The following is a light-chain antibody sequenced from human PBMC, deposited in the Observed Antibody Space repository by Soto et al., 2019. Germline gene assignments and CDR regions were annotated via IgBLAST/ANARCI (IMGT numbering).Light chain of an antibody. J-gene: IGLJ1*01. Sequence: QSVLTQPASVSGSPGQSITISCTGTSSDVGGYEYVSWYQQHPGKAPKRIIYDVSDRPSGVSNRFSGSKSGNTASLAISGLQAEDEADYYCSSYTTSSPLGVFGTGTKLT. CDR1: SSDVGGYEY. CDR3: SSYTTSSPLGV. CDR2: DVS. V-gene: IGLV2-14*03.